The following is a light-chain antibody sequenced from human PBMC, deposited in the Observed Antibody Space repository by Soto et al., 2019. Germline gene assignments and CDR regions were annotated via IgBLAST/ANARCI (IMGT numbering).Light chain of an antibody. J-gene: IGKJ5*01. Sequence: AIQMTQSPSSLSASVGDRVTITCRASQGIRNDLGWYQQKPGKAPKLLIYAASSLQSGVPSRFSGSASATEFPLTISSLQPDDFATYYCQQYNTYSTFGQGTRLEIK. CDR1: QGIRND. CDR2: AAS. CDR3: QQYNTYST. V-gene: IGKV1-6*01.